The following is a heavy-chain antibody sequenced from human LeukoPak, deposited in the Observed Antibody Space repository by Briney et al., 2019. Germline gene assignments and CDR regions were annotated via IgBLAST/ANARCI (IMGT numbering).Heavy chain of an antibody. Sequence: SVKVSCKVSGYTFTDYYMHWVQQAPGQGLEWMGGIIPIFGTANYAQKFQGRVTITTDESTSTAYMELSSLRSEDTAVYYCASFAGTINSFDYWGQGTLVTVSS. V-gene: IGHV1-69*05. CDR1: GYTFTDYY. D-gene: IGHD1-7*01. J-gene: IGHJ4*02. CDR2: IIPIFGTA. CDR3: ASFAGTINSFDY.